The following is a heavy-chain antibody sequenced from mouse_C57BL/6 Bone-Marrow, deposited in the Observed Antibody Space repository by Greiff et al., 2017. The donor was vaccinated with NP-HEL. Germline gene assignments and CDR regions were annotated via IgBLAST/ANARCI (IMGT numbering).Heavy chain of an antibody. Sequence: QVQLQQPGTELVKPGASVKLSCKASGYTFTSYWMHWVKQRPGQGLEWIGNINPSNGGTNYNEKFKSKATLTVDKSSSKAYRQLSSLTSEDSAVYYCARSYYGNYLHWYFDVWGTGTTVTVSS. J-gene: IGHJ1*03. CDR3: ARSYYGNYLHWYFDV. CDR2: INPSNGGT. CDR1: GYTFTSYW. V-gene: IGHV1-53*01. D-gene: IGHD2-10*01.